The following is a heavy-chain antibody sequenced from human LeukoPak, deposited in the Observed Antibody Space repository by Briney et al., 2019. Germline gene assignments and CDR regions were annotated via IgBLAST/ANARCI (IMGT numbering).Heavy chain of an antibody. V-gene: IGHV4-59*01. CDR1: GGSLSTYY. CDR3: ARASGGYYNNWFDP. CDR2: IYYSGST. J-gene: IGHJ5*02. Sequence: SETLTLTCTVSGGSLSTYYWSWIRQPPGKGLEWIGYIYYSGSTNYNPSLKSRVTISVDTSKNQFSLKLSSVTAADTAVYYCARASGGYYNNWFDPWGQGTLVTVSS. D-gene: IGHD3-22*01.